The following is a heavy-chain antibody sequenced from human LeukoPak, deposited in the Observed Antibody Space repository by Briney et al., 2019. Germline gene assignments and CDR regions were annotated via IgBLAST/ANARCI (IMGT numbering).Heavy chain of an antibody. J-gene: IGHJ4*02. V-gene: IGHV3-7*01. CDR1: GFIFSNYW. CDR3: ARIGYSSSCLDY. D-gene: IGHD2-2*01. CDR2: IKQGGSVK. Sequence: PGGSLRLSCAASGFIFSNYWMSWVRQAPGKGLEWVANIKQGGSVKYYVDSVRGRFTISRDNAKNSVYLQMNSLRAEDTAVYYCARIGYSSSCLDYWGQGTLVTVSS.